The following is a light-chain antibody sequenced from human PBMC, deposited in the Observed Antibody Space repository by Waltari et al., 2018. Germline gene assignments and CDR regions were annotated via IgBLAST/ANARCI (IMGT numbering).Light chain of an antibody. CDR2: GAS. Sequence: EIVLTQSPGTLSLSPGERATLSCRASQSVSRALAWYQQNPGQAPRLLIYGASNRATGSPDRFSGSGSGTDLSLIISRLEPEDFTVYYVQHYVSLPVTFGQGTKVEIK. J-gene: IGKJ1*01. CDR1: QSVSRA. V-gene: IGKV3-20*01. CDR3: QHYVSLPVT.